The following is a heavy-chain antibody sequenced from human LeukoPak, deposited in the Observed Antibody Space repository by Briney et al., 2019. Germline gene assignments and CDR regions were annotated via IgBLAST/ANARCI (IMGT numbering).Heavy chain of an antibody. D-gene: IGHD5-24*01. CDR3: TRVGYIDEGIDY. J-gene: IGHJ4*02. CDR1: RFTLSTYW. Sequence: GSLILSCAASRFTLSTYWMTWVRQAPGKGLEWVANIKQDGSKKSYVDSVKGRFTISRDNAKNSLYLQMNSLRAEDTAIYYCTRVGYIDEGIDYWGQGTLVTVSS. CDR2: IKQDGSKK. V-gene: IGHV3-7*04.